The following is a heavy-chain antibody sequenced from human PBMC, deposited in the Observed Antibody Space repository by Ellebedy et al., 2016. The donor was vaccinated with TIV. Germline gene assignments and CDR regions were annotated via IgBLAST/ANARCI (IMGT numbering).Heavy chain of an antibody. CDR3: ASSTTTPGAFDY. D-gene: IGHD1-1*01. V-gene: IGHV3-53*01. CDR1: GFTVSSYY. CDR2: YGGGST. J-gene: IGHJ4*02. Sequence: GGSLRLSCAASGFTVSSYYMIWVRQAPGKGLEWVSVYGGGSTSYADSVTGRFTISRDNSKNTLYLQMNSLRAEDTAVYYCASSTTTPGAFDYWGQGTLVTVSS.